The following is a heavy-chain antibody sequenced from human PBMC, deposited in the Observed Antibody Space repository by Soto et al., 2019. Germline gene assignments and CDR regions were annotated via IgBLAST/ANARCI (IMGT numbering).Heavy chain of an antibody. CDR3: ARGQRYSGLGPAPYGMDV. V-gene: IGHV1-69*13. D-gene: IGHD3-9*01. CDR2: IIPIFGTA. CDR1: GGTFSSYA. J-gene: IGHJ6*02. Sequence: GASVKVSCKASGGTFSSYAISWVRQAPGQGLEWMGGIIPIFGTANYAQKSQGRVTITADESTSTAYMELSSLRSEDTAVYYCARGQRYSGLGPAPYGMDVWGQGNTVTVSS.